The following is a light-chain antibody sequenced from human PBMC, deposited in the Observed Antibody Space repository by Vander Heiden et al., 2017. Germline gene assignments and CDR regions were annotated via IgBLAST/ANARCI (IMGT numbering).Light chain of an antibody. CDR3: RQLYSSPIT. V-gene: IGKV1-9*01. Sequence: IQLTQSPSSLSASVGDRVTITCRASQGISSYLAWYQQKPGKAPKLLIYAASTLQSGVPSRLSGSGSGSDFTLSIRILLPADFATSYCRQLYSSPITFGQGTLMDIK. CDR1: QGISSY. J-gene: IGKJ5*01. CDR2: AAS.